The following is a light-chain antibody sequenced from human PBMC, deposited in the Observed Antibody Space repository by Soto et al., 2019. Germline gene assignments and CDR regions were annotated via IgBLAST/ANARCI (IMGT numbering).Light chain of an antibody. CDR3: QTWDTGIRV. CDR2: VTSGGSH. V-gene: IGLV4-69*01. J-gene: IGLJ3*02. Sequence: QLVLTQSPSASASLGASVKLTCTLSSGHSNYAIAWHQQQPEKGPRYLMKVTSGGSHSKGDGIPDRFSGSSSGAERYLTISSLQSEDEADYYCQTWDTGIRVFGGGTKLTVL. CDR1: SGHSNYA.